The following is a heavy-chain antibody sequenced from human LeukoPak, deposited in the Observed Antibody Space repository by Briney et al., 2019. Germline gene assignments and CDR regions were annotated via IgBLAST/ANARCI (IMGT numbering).Heavy chain of an antibody. J-gene: IGHJ4*02. CDR3: ARDLGYYGN. V-gene: IGHV3-48*01. D-gene: IGHD3-10*01. Sequence: GGSLRLSCAASGFTFSDYRMNWVSQAPGKGLEWVSYISSSSSTIYYADSVKGRFTISRDNAKNSVYLQMNSLRAEDTAVYYCARDLGYYGNWGQGTLVTVSS. CDR2: ISSSSSTI. CDR1: GFTFSDYR.